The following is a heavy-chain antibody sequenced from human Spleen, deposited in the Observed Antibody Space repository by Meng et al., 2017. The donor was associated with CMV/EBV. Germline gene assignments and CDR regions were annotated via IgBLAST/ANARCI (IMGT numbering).Heavy chain of an antibody. J-gene: IGHJ4*02. Sequence: VPLVQSGAEVKKPGASVKVSCKPSGYTFTSYAMHWVRQAPGQRLEWMGWINAGNGTTKYSQKFQGRVTITRDTSASTAYMELSSLRSEDTAVYYCAVWEPPGYWGQGTLVTVSS. CDR2: INAGNGTT. V-gene: IGHV1-3*01. CDR3: AVWEPPGY. CDR1: GYTFTSYA. D-gene: IGHD1-26*01.